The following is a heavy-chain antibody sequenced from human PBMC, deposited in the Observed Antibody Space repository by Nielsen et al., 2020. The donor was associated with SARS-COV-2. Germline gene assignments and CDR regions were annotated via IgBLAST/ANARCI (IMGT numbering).Heavy chain of an antibody. D-gene: IGHD6-6*01. CDR2: INQDGIEK. CDR3: ARWGGHSTSSSYYYGVDV. J-gene: IGHJ6*02. Sequence: WIRQPPGKGLEWVANINQDGIEKYYVDSVKGRFTISRDNARNSLYLQMNSLRAADTAVYFCARWGGHSTSSSYYYGVDVWGQGTTVTVSS. V-gene: IGHV3-7*01.